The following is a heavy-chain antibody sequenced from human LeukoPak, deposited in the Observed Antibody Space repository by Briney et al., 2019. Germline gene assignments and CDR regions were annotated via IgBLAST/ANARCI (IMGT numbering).Heavy chain of an antibody. V-gene: IGHV1-46*01. CDR1: GYTFTSYY. CDR3: ARAPPNPIAAAGTPWDDAFDI. J-gene: IGHJ3*02. Sequence: GASVKVSCKASGYTFTSYYMHWVRQAPGQGLEWMGIINPSGGSTIYAQKFQGRVTMTRDMSTSTVYMELSILRAEDTAVYYCARAPPNPIAAAGTPWDDAFDIWGQGTMVTVSS. D-gene: IGHD6-13*01. CDR2: INPSGGST.